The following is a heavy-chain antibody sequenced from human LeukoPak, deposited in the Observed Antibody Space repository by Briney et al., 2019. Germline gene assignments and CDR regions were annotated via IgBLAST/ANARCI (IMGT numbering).Heavy chain of an antibody. J-gene: IGHJ4*02. CDR2: MYHSGST. V-gene: IGHV4-39*07. CDR3: ARGFRGDNFDY. D-gene: IGHD7-27*01. CDR1: GGSISSSSYF. Sequence: PSETLSLTCTVSGGSISSSSYFWGWIRQPPGKGLEWIGTMYHSGSTNYNPSLKSRVTISVDTSKNQFSLKLSSVTAADTAVYFCARGFRGDNFDYWGQGTLVTVSS.